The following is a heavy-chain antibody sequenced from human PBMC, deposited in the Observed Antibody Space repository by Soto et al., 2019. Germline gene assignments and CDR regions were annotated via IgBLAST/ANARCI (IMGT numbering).Heavy chain of an antibody. V-gene: IGHV4-30-4*01. Sequence: QVQLQESGPGLVKPSQTLSLTCTVSGGSISSGDYYWSWIRQPPGKGLEWIGYIYYSGSTYYNPSLKSRVTRSVDPSKNQCSLKLSSVTAADTAVYYCARDHRWELPIAFDIWGQGTMVTVSS. CDR1: GGSISSGDYY. CDR2: IYYSGST. J-gene: IGHJ3*02. CDR3: ARDHRWELPIAFDI. D-gene: IGHD1-26*01.